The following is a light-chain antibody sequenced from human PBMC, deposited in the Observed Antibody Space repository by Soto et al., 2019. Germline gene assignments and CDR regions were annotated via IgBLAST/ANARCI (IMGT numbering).Light chain of an antibody. CDR2: NNN. Sequence: QSVLTQPPSASGTPGQRVTISCSGSSSNIGTNTVNWYQELPGTAPKLLIYNNNQRPSAVPDRFSGSKSGTSASLAISGLQSEDEADYYCAAWDDSLNGVLFGGGTKLTVL. CDR3: AAWDDSLNGVL. V-gene: IGLV1-44*01. J-gene: IGLJ2*01. CDR1: SSNIGTNT.